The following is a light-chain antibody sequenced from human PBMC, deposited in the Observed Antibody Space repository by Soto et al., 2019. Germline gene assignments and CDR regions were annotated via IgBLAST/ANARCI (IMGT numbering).Light chain of an antibody. CDR3: QQRSNWPQLT. CDR2: DAS. Sequence: EIVLTQSPVTLSLSPGERATLSCRASQSVGSYLAWYQQKPGQAPRLLIYDASNRATGIPARFSGSGSGTEFTITISSLEPDDFAVYYCQQRSNWPQLTFGGGTKVEIK. J-gene: IGKJ4*01. V-gene: IGKV3-11*01. CDR1: QSVGSY.